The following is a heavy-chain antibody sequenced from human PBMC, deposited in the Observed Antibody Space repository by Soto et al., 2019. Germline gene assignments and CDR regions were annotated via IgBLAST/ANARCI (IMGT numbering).Heavy chain of an antibody. Sequence: GGSLRLSCAGSGFTFGDSYMSWIRQAPGKGLEWLSYISPGSRYPAYADSVKGRFTISRDNSKNTLYLQMNSLRAEDTAVYYCARSVGELSPRYWGQGTLVTVSS. D-gene: IGHD3-16*02. V-gene: IGHV3-11*06. CDR3: ARSVGELSPRY. J-gene: IGHJ4*02. CDR2: ISPGSRYP. CDR1: GFTFGDSY.